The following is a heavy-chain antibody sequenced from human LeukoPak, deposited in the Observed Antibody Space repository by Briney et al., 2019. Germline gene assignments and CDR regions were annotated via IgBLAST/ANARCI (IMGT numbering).Heavy chain of an antibody. CDR1: GGSISSCGYY. J-gene: IGHJ4*02. V-gene: IGHV4-31*03. CDR3: ARVGTGHDSSGYYTYYFDY. D-gene: IGHD3-22*01. CDR2: IYYSGST. Sequence: SETLSLTCTVSGGSISSCGYYWHWIRQHPGKGLEWIGYIYYSGSTYYNPFLKSRVTIPVDTSKNQFSLKLSSVTAEDTAVYYCARVGTGHDSSGYYTYYFDYWGQGTLVNVSS.